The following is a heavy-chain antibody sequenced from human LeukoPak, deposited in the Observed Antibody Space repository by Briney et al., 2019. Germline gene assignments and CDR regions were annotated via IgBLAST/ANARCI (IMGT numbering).Heavy chain of an antibody. D-gene: IGHD6-13*01. CDR2: IGGSGGST. V-gene: IGHV3-23*01. CDR1: GFTFSSYS. CDR3: AKVGQQLVVMWGVYFDY. Sequence: GGSLRLSCAASGFTFSSYSMSSVRQAPGKGLEWVSAIGGSGGSTYYADSVKGRLTISRDNSKNTLYLQMNSLRAEDTAVYYCAKVGQQLVVMWGVYFDYWGQGTLVTVSS. J-gene: IGHJ4*02.